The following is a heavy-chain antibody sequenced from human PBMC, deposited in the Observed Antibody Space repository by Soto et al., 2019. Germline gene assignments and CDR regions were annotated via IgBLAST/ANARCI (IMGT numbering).Heavy chain of an antibody. CDR2: IYFSGNT. J-gene: IGHJ3*02. D-gene: IGHD4-17*01. V-gene: IGHV4-59*08. CDR3: ARRNDYGTFDI. CDR1: GGSISSYH. Sequence: QVQLQESGPGLVNPSETLSLSCTVSGGSISSYHWSWIRQPPGKGLEWLGDIYFSGNTNYNPSLKSRVTISVDTPKIQFSLRLSSVTAADTAMYYCARRNDYGTFDIWGQGTMVTVSS.